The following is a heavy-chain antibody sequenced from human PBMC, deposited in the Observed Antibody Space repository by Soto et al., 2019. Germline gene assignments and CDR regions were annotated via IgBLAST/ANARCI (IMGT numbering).Heavy chain of an antibody. CDR3: ARDWSRYFDSSGLMWFY. V-gene: IGHV1-18*04. J-gene: IGHJ4*02. Sequence: ASVKVSCKASGYTFNYYGISWVRQAPGQGLEWVGWISAHNGDTKYAQNLQGRLTLTTDTSTSTAYMELTSLTSDDTAVYYCARDWSRYFDSSGLMWFYWGQGTLVPVFS. CDR2: ISAHNGDT. D-gene: IGHD3-22*01. CDR1: GYTFNYYG.